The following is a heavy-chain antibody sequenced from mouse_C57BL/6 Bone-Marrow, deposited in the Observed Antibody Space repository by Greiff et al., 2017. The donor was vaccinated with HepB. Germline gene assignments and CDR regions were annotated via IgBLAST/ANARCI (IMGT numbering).Heavy chain of an antibody. Sequence: QVQLKQSGPELVKPGASVKLSCKASGYTFTSYDINWVKQRPGQGLEWIGWIYPRDGSTKYNEKFKGKATLTVDTSSSTAYMELHSLTSEDSAVYFCARKGNSSGTYYFDYWGQGTTLTVSS. V-gene: IGHV1-85*01. J-gene: IGHJ2*01. D-gene: IGHD3-2*02. CDR1: GYTFTSYD. CDR3: ARKGNSSGTYYFDY. CDR2: IYPRDGST.